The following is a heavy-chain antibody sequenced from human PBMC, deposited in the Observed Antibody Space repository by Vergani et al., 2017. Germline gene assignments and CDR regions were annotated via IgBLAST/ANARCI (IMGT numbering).Heavy chain of an antibody. D-gene: IGHD3-22*01. CDR2: IYYTGLT. V-gene: IGHV4-59*01. CDR3: ARGYYRYHEGTGYWEFDY. CDR1: GGSIINYY. Sequence: QVHLLESGPGLVKPSETLSLTCNVSGGSIINYYWNWIRQPPGKTLEWIGYIYYTGLTKYNPSFKSRVTTSVDTSKNQFSLKLSSVTAADTAVYYCARGYYRYHEGTGYWEFDYWGQGTLVTVSA. J-gene: IGHJ4*02.